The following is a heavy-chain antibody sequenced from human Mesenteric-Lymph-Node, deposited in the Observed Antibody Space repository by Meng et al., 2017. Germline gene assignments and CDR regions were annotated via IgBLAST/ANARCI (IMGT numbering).Heavy chain of an antibody. V-gene: IGHV3-23*01. J-gene: IGHJ5*02. CDR1: GFTFTNYA. CDR2: VLGSGDTT. Sequence: GESLKISCAASGFTFTNYAMYWVRQAPGKGLEWLSGVLGSGDTTYYADSVKGRFTISRDNSKNTLYLQMDYLRADDTAVYYCAKGQGHCTLSSCHLDWFDPWGQGNLVTVSS. D-gene: IGHD6-13*01. CDR3: AKGQGHCTLSSCHLDWFDP.